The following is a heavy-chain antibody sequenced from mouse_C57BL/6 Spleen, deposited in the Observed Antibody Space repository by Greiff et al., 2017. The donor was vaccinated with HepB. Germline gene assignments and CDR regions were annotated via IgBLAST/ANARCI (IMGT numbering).Heavy chain of an antibody. Sequence: EVQLVESGGGLVKPGGSLKLSCAASGLSFSSYAMSWVRQTPEKRLEWVATISDGGSYTYYPDNVKGRFTISRDNAKNNLYLQMSHLKSEDTAMYYCARDRLFAYWGQGTLVTVSA. CDR1: GLSFSSYA. V-gene: IGHV5-4*01. CDR2: ISDGGSYT. CDR3: ARDRLFAY. D-gene: IGHD2-13*01. J-gene: IGHJ3*01.